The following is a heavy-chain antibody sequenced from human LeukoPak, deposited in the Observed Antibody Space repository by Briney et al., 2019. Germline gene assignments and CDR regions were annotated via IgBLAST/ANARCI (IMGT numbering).Heavy chain of an antibody. CDR3: AKDTFPTQIYDSSGGEAFDI. D-gene: IGHD3-22*01. Sequence: GGSLRLSCAASGFTFSSYGMHWVRQAPGKGLEWVAFIRYDGSNKYYADSVKGRFTISRDNSKNTLYPQMNSLRAEDTAVYYCAKDTFPTQIYDSSGGEAFDIWGQGTMVTVSS. V-gene: IGHV3-30*02. CDR1: GFTFSSYG. J-gene: IGHJ3*02. CDR2: IRYDGSNK.